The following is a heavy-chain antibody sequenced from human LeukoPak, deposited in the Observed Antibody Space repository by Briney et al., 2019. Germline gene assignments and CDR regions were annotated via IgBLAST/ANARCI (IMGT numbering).Heavy chain of an antibody. D-gene: IGHD2-2*01. CDR3: ARGQRLLWLGRRGGYFDY. CDR2: INHSGST. Sequence: PSETLSLTCTVSGGSISSYYWSWIRQPPGKGLEWIGEINHSGSTNYNPSLKSRVTISVDTSKNQFSLKLSSVTAADTAVYYCARGQRLLWLGRRGGYFDYWGQGTLVTVSS. CDR1: GGSISSYY. V-gene: IGHV4-34*01. J-gene: IGHJ4*02.